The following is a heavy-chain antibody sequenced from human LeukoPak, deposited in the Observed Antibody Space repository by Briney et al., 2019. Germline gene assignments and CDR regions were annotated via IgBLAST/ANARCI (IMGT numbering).Heavy chain of an antibody. Sequence: GGSLRLSCAASGFTLSTFTMNWVRRAPGKGLKGFSSISGSSRHKYYADSVKGRFTISRDNAKNSLYLQMNSLRAEDTAVYYCARTANFAAGYYIDYWGQGTLVTVSS. D-gene: IGHD6-13*01. CDR2: ISGSSRHK. V-gene: IGHV3-21*01. CDR1: GFTLSTFT. J-gene: IGHJ4*02. CDR3: ARTANFAAGYYIDY.